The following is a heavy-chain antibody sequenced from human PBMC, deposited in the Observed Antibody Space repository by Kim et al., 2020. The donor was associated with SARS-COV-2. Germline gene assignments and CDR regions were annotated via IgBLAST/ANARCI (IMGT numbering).Heavy chain of an antibody. D-gene: IGHD6-13*01. CDR2: IYYSGST. CDR3: ARDSAAAGNDYYYYGMDV. CDR1: GGSVSSGSRY. V-gene: IGHV4-61*01. Sequence: SETLSLTCTVSGGSVSSGSRYWSWIRQPPGKGLEWIGHIYYSGSTNYNSSLQSRVTISVDTSKNQFSLKLRSVTAADTAVYYCARDSAAAGNDYYYYGMDVWGQGTTVTVSS. J-gene: IGHJ6*02.